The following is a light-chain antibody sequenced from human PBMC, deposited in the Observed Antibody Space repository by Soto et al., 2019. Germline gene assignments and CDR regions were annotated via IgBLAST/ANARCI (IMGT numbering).Light chain of an antibody. J-gene: IGKJ1*01. Sequence: EIVLTQSPGTLSLSPGERATLSCKASQSIVSNNLAWYQRRPGQAPRLLIYGSSSRATDIPARFSGSGSGTDFTLTITRLESEDFAVYYCQQYGSSPPTFGQGTKVEFK. V-gene: IGKV3-20*01. CDR3: QQYGSSPPT. CDR1: QSIVSNN. CDR2: GSS.